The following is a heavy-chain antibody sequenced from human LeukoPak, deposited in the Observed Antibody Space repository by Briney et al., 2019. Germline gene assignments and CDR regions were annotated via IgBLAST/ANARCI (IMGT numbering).Heavy chain of an antibody. D-gene: IGHD4-17*01. CDR2: ISGSGGST. CDR3: AKARSSTVTTSFDY. V-gene: IGHV3-23*01. CDR1: GFTFSSFA. J-gene: IGHJ4*02. Sequence: GGSLRLSCAASGFTFSSFAMTWVRQAPGEGLEWVSTISGSGGSTYYADSVKGRFTISRDNSKNTLYLQMNSLRAENTAVYYCAKARSSTVTTSFDYWGQGTLVTVSS.